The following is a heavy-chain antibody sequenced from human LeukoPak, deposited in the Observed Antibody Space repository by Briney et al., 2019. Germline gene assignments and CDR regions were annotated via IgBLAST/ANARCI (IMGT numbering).Heavy chain of an antibody. D-gene: IGHD5-24*01. CDR3: AKPREEGWLQLGY. J-gene: IGHJ4*02. CDR1: GFTFSSYG. Sequence: QPGGSLRLSCAASGFTFSSYGMDWVRQAPGKGLEWVAVISYDGSNKYYADSVKGRFTISRDNSKNTLYLQMNSLRAEDTAVYYCAKPREEGWLQLGYWGQGTLVTVSS. V-gene: IGHV3-30*18. CDR2: ISYDGSNK.